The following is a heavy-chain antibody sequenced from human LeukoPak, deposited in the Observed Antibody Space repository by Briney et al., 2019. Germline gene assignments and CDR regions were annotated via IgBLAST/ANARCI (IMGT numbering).Heavy chain of an antibody. D-gene: IGHD6-13*01. CDR2: MNPNSGNT. Sequence: ASVKVSCKASGYTFTSYDINWVRQATGQGLEWMGWMNPNSGNTGYAQRFKGRVTMTRNTPISTAYMELSSLRSEDTAVYYCARGGQQLVLYYFQHWGQGTLVTVSS. CDR3: ARGGQQLVLYYFQH. J-gene: IGHJ1*01. V-gene: IGHV1-8*01. CDR1: GYTFTSYD.